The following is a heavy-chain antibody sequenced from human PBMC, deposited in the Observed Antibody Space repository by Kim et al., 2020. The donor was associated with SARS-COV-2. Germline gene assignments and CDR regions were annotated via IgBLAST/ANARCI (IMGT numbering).Heavy chain of an antibody. CDR1: GDSVSSNSAA. CDR3: AREGPTTVVTPPLFDSYYGMDV. D-gene: IGHD4-17*01. V-gene: IGHV6-1*01. Sequence: SQTLSLTCAISGDSVSSNSAAWNWIRQSPSRGLEWLGRTYYRSKWYNDYAVSVKSRITINPDTSKNQFSLQLNSVTPEDTAVYYCAREGPTTVVTPPLFDSYYGMDVWGQGTTVTVSS. CDR2: TYYRSKWYN. J-gene: IGHJ6*02.